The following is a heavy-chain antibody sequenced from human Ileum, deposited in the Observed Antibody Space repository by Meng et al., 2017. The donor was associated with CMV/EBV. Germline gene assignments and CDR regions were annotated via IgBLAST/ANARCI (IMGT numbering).Heavy chain of an antibody. J-gene: IGHJ4*02. Sequence: VQLGRPGAEVRKPGPSVTASCKASGYTFTGYYRHWVRLAPGQGLEWMGWINPNSGGTNFAQKFQGRVTMTRDTSINTAYIELSGLTSDDTAVYYCTRGDLGGPFKDRYFDYWGQGTLVTASS. CDR2: INPNSGGT. D-gene: IGHD3-16*01. CDR1: GYTFTGYY. CDR3: TRGDLGGPFKDRYFDY. V-gene: IGHV1-2*02.